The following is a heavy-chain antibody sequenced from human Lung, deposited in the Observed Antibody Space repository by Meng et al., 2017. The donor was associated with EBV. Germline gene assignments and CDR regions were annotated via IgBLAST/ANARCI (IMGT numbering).Heavy chain of an antibody. Sequence: QVQRGQSGAEVKKPGRSAKVFCKASGYTFTSYDINWVRQGTGQGLEWMGWMNPNRGTTGYAQKFQGRVTMTRNISKSTAYMDLSSLRSEDTAVYYCATGVADFEYWGQGTLVTVSS. CDR2: MNPNRGTT. CDR3: ATGVADFEY. V-gene: IGHV1-8*01. J-gene: IGHJ4*02. CDR1: GYTFTSYD. D-gene: IGHD6-19*01.